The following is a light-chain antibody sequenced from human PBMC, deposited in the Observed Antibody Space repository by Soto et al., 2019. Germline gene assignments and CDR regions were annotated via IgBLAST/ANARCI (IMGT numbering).Light chain of an antibody. CDR1: QHVTTTY. V-gene: IGKV3-20*01. CDR3: QQYDSSFT. CDR2: GAS. J-gene: IGKJ4*01. Sequence: IVLTQSPATLSLSPGERATLSCTASQHVTTTYIAWYQQKFGQAPRLLIYGASTRATGTPDRFTGGGFGTDFTLTISRVEPEEFAVYYCQQYDSSFTFGGGTKVDIK.